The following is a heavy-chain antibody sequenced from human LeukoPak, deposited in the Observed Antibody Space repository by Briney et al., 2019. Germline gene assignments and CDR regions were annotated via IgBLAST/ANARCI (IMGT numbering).Heavy chain of an antibody. CDR1: GYSFTSYW. J-gene: IGHJ6*03. CDR3: ARTYYDFWSGYSDYYYMDV. Sequence: GESLKISCKGSGYSFTSYWIGWVRPVPGKGLEWMGIIYPGDSDTRYSPSFQGQVTISADKSISTAYLQWSSLKASDTAMYYCARTYYDFWSGYSDYYYMDVWGKGTTVTVSS. CDR2: IYPGDSDT. D-gene: IGHD3-3*01. V-gene: IGHV5-51*01.